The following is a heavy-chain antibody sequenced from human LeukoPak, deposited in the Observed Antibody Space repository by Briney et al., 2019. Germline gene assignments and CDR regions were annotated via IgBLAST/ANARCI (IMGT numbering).Heavy chain of an antibody. CDR3: VRGGGTGLS. V-gene: IGHV3-7*05. CDR1: GFTFSSVW. J-gene: IGHJ5*02. CDR2: IKEDGSES. D-gene: IGHD1-1*01. Sequence: GGSLRLPCASSGFTFSSVWMIWVRQAPGKGLEWVANIKEDGSESNYVDSVKGRFTISRDNANNSLHLQMNSLRGKDTAVYHCVRGGGTGLSWGQGTLVTVSS.